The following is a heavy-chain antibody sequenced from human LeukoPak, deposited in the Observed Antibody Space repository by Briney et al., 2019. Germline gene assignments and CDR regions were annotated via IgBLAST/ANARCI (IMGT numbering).Heavy chain of an antibody. CDR1: GGTFSSYA. CDR3: ARDSLPKDIVVVPAAYDAFDI. J-gene: IGHJ3*02. CDR2: IIPIFGTA. Sequence: ASVKVSCKASGGTFSSYAISWVRQAPGQGLEWMGGIIPIFGTANYAQKFQGRVTITADESTSTAYMELSSLRSEDTAVYYCARDSLPKDIVVVPAAYDAFDIWGQGTMVTVSS. V-gene: IGHV1-69*01. D-gene: IGHD2-2*01.